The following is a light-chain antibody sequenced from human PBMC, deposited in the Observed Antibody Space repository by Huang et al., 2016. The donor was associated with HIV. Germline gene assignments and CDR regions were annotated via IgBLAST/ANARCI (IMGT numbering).Light chain of an antibody. Sequence: EIVMTQSPATLSVSRERATLSCRASQSVSSNLAWYQQKPGQAPRLLIYGASPRATGIPARFSGSGSGTEFTLTISSLQSEDFAVYYCQQYNNWPPITFGQGTRLEIK. V-gene: IGKV3-15*01. J-gene: IGKJ5*01. CDR2: GAS. CDR3: QQYNNWPPIT. CDR1: QSVSSN.